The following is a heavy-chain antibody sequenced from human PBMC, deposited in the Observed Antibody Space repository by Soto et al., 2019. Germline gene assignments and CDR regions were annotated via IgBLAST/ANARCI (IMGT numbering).Heavy chain of an antibody. Sequence: ASVKVSCKASGYTFTRYGISWVRQAPGQGLEWMGWISAYNGNTHHAQYLQGRVTMTTDTSTSTAYMELKSLRSDDTAVYYCARDYDILTGTDYWGQGTLVTVSS. V-gene: IGHV1-18*04. CDR1: GYTFTRYG. CDR2: ISAYNGNT. CDR3: ARDYDILTGTDY. J-gene: IGHJ4*02. D-gene: IGHD3-9*01.